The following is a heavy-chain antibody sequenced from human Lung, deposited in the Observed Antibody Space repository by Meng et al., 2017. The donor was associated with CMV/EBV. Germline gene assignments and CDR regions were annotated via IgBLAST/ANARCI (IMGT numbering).Heavy chain of an antibody. J-gene: IGHJ6*02. CDR2: INPNSGGT. V-gene: IGHV1-2*02. D-gene: IGHD6-13*01. CDR3: ATLGGLSSSYYYYYYYGMDV. Sequence: ASVKVSXKASGYTFTGYYMHWVRQAPGQGLEWMGWINPNSGGTNYAQKFQGGVTMTRDTSISTAYMELSRLRSDDTAVYYCATLGGLSSSYYYYYYYGMDVWGQGTTVTVSS. CDR1: GYTFTGYY.